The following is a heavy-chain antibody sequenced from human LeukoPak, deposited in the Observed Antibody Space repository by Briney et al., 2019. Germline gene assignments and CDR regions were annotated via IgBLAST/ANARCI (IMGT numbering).Heavy chain of an antibody. CDR1: GGSISSSSYY. CDR3: VGYSSGWYGDLFDY. V-gene: IGHV4-39*01. J-gene: IGHJ4*02. CDR2: IYYGGST. Sequence: SETLSLTCTVSGGSISSSSYYWGWIRQPPGQGLEWIGSIYYGGSTYYNPSLKSRVTISVDTSKNQFSLKLGSVTAADTAVYYCVGYSSGWYGDLFDYWGQGTLVTVSS. D-gene: IGHD6-19*01.